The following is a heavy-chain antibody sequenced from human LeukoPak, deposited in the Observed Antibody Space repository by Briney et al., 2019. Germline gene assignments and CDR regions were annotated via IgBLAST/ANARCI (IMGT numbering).Heavy chain of an antibody. D-gene: IGHD5-12*01. CDR3: ARLSVDIVATTLDY. CDR2: INPNSGGT. V-gene: IGHV1-2*02. J-gene: IGHJ4*02. CDR1: GYTFTGYY. Sequence: WASVKVSCKASGYTFTGYYMHWVRQAPGQGLEWMGWINPNSGGTNYAQKFQGRVTMTRDTSISTAYMELSRLRSDDTAVYYCARLSVDIVATTLDYWGQGTLVTVSS.